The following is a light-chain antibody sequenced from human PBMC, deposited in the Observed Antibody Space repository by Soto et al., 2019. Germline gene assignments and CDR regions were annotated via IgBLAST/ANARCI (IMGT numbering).Light chain of an antibody. V-gene: IGKV3-20*01. CDR1: RSCASSY. J-gene: IGKJ2*01. CDR2: AAS. Sequence: EIVLTQSQVTLSLSPGERATLSCRASRSCASSYLGWYQQKPGQGPRLLIYAASTRATGIPDRFSGSGSATDFTLTISRLEPEDSAVYYCQHYDSSPPYTFGQGTKLEIK. CDR3: QHYDSSPPYT.